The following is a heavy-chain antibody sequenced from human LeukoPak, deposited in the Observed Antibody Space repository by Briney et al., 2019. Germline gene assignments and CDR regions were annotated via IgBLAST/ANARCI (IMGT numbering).Heavy chain of an antibody. CDR2: IIPIFGTA. CDR1: GGTFSSYA. J-gene: IGHJ4*02. V-gene: IGHV1-69*05. CDR3: ARGDYGGNPWNFNY. D-gene: IGHD4-23*01. Sequence: SVKVSCKASGGTFSSYAISWVRQAPGQGLEWMGRIIPIFGTANYAQKFQGRVTITTDESTITAYMELSSLRSEDTAVYYCARGDYGGNPWNFNYWGQGTLVTVSS.